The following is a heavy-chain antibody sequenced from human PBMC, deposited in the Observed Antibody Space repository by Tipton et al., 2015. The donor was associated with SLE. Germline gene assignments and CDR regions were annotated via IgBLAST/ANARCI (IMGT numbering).Heavy chain of an antibody. CDR1: GGSISDHS. CDR3: ARRFRDSYYFDY. CDR2: ISYGGRS. Sequence: GSLRLSCTVSGGSISDHSWGWIRQPPGKGLEWIGYISYGGRSNYNPSLKSQVTISLDTSKNQVSLKVSSVTAADTAVYYCARRFRDSYYFDYWGQGTLVTVSS. J-gene: IGHJ4*02. V-gene: IGHV4-59*08.